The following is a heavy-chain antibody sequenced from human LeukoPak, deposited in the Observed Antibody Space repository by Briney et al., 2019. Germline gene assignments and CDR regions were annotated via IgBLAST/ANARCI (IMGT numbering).Heavy chain of an antibody. CDR1: GYTFTGYY. CDR3: ARGGYIAVADLYYYYYMDV. CDR2: INPNSGGT. J-gene: IGHJ6*03. V-gene: IGHV1-2*02. D-gene: IGHD6-19*01. Sequence: ASVKVSFKASGYTFTGYYMHWVRQAPGQGLEWMGWINPNSGGTNYAQKFQGRVTMTRDTSISTAYMELSRLRSDDTAVYYCARGGYIAVADLYYYYYMDVWGKGTTVTVSS.